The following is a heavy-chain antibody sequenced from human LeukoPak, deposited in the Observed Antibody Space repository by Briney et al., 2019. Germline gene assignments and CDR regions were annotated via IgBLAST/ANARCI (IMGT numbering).Heavy chain of an antibody. CDR1: GGSISSYY. V-gene: IGHV4-59*01. Sequence: SETLSLTCPVYGGSISSYYWSWIRQPPGEGLERIGYIYYSGSTDYSPSLKSRVTISVDTSKNQFSLKLSSVTAADTAVYYCARDLGLRYFDWFPTAGLFDYSGQGTLVTVSS. CDR2: IYYSGST. CDR3: ARDLGLRYFDWFPTAGLFDY. J-gene: IGHJ4*02. D-gene: IGHD3-9*01.